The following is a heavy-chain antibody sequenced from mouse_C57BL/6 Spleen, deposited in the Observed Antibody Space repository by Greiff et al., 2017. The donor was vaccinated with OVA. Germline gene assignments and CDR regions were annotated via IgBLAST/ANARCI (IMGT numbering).Heavy chain of an antibody. D-gene: IGHD1-1*01. V-gene: IGHV1-26*01. Sequence: VQLQQSGPELVKPGASVKISCKASGYTFTDYYMNWVKQSHGKSLEWIGDINPNNGGTSYNQKFKGKATLTVDKSSSTAYMELRSLTSEDSAVYYFARRGENYYGSSYYFDYWGQGTTLTVSS. CDR3: ARRGENYYGSSYYFDY. CDR1: GYTFTDYY. J-gene: IGHJ2*01. CDR2: INPNNGGT.